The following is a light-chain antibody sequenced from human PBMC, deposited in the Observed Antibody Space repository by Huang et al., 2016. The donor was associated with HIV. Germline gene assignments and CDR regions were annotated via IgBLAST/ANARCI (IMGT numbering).Light chain of an antibody. CDR3: QQSYSPRT. V-gene: IGKV1-39*01. J-gene: IGKJ3*01. CDR1: QSISNY. Sequence: DIQMTQSPSSLSASVGDRVTITCRARQSISNYLNWYQQKPGQAPKLLIYAASSLQSGVPSRFSGSGSGTDCTLTISSLQPEDSAAYYCQQSYSPRTFGPGTKVDIK. CDR2: AAS.